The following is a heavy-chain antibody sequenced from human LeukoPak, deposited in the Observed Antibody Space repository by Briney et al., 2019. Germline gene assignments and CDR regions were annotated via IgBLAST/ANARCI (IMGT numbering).Heavy chain of an antibody. D-gene: IGHD2-2*01. V-gene: IGHV5-51*01. CDR1: GYSFTSYW. J-gene: IGHJ4*02. Sequence: GESLKISCKGSGYSFTSYWIGWVRQMPGKGLEWMGIIYPGDSDTRYSPSFQGQVTISADKSISTAYLQWSSLKASDTAMYYCASIFVPCCTADYCSSTSCYSLWGQGTLVTVSS. CDR3: ASIFVPCCTADYCSSTSCYSL. CDR2: IYPGDSDT.